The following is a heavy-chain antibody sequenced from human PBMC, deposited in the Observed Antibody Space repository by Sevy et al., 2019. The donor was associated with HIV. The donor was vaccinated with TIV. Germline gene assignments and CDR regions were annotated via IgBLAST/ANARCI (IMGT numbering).Heavy chain of an antibody. CDR1: GFTFNRYS. J-gene: IGHJ1*01. Sequence: HAGGSLRLSCAASGFTFNRYSMHWVRQAPGKGLEWVATISFDATNKHYPDSVKGRLTISRDNFQNSLFLQMDSLRPEDTAVYYCALERLSSDVAEYFQNWGQGTLVTVSS. D-gene: IGHD1-1*01. CDR2: ISFDATNK. CDR3: ALERLSSDVAEYFQN. V-gene: IGHV3-30-3*01.